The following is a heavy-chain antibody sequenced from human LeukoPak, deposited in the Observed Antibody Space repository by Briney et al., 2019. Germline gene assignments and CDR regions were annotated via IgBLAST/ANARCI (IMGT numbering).Heavy chain of an antibody. CDR1: GGSISSYY. CDR3: ARDLYYDILTGYSGYGMDI. Sequence: PSETLSLTCTVSGGSISSYYWSWIRQPPGKGLEWIGYIYYSGSTNYNPSLKSRVTISVATSKNQFALKLSSVTAADTAVYYCARDLYYDILTGYSGYGMDIWGQGTTVTVSS. J-gene: IGHJ6*02. CDR2: IYYSGST. D-gene: IGHD3-9*01. V-gene: IGHV4-59*01.